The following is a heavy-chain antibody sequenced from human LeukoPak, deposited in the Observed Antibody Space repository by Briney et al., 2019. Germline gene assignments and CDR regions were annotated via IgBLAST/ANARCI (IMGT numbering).Heavy chain of an antibody. Sequence: PSETLSLTCAVYGGSFSGYYWSWIRQPPGKGLEWIGEINHSGSTNYNPSLKSRVTISVDTSKNQFSLKLSSVTAADTAVYYCARRYFDWLFFSYNWFDPWGQGTLVTVSS. V-gene: IGHV4-34*01. D-gene: IGHD3-9*01. CDR2: INHSGST. CDR3: ARRYFDWLFFSYNWFDP. J-gene: IGHJ5*02. CDR1: GGSFSGYY.